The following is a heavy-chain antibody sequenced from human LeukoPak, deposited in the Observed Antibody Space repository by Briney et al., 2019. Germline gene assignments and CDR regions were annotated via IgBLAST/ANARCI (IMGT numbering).Heavy chain of an antibody. D-gene: IGHD6-6*01. CDR3: ARDLLGSSKDY. V-gene: IGHV3-7*01. Sequence: PGGSLRLSCAASGFTFISYWMSWVRQAPGKGLEWVANIKQDGSEKYYVDSVKGRFTISRDNAKNSLYLQMNSLRAEDTAVYYCARDLLGSSKDYWGQGTLVTVSS. CDR2: IKQDGSEK. J-gene: IGHJ4*02. CDR1: GFTFISYW.